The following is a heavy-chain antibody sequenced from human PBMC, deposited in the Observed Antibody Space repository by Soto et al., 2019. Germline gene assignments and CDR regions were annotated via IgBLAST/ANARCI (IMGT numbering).Heavy chain of an antibody. Sequence: EVQLVESGGGLVQPGGSLRLSCAASGFTFSSYWMHWVRQAPGKGLVWVSRINSDGSSTGYSDSVKSRFTISRDNAKNTLYLQMNSLRAEDTAVYYCARERWGIAAAGTGGNWFDPWGQGTLVTVSS. CDR1: GFTFSSYW. CDR2: INSDGSST. J-gene: IGHJ5*02. V-gene: IGHV3-74*01. D-gene: IGHD6-13*01. CDR3: ARERWGIAAAGTGGNWFDP.